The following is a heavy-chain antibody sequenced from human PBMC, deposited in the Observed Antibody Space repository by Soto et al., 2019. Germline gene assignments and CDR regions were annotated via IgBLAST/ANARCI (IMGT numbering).Heavy chain of an antibody. CDR3: ASHYDFWSGYYTGDDY. V-gene: IGHV4-39*01. CDR2: IYYSGST. D-gene: IGHD3-3*01. Sequence: SETLSLTCTVSGGSISSSSYYWGWIRQPPGKGLEWIGSIYYSGSTYYNPSLKSRVTISVDTSKNQFSLKLSSVTAADTAVYYCASHYDFWSGYYTGDDYWGQGTLVTVSS. CDR1: GGSISSSSYY. J-gene: IGHJ4*02.